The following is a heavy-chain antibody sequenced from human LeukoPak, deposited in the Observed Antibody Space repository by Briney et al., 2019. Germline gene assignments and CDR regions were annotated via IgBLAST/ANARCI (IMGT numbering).Heavy chain of an antibody. D-gene: IGHD3-10*01. J-gene: IGHJ4*02. CDR1: GFTFSSYG. CDR3: AKGLSGFGELLSFDY. CDR2: ISYDGSNK. V-gene: IGHV3-30*18. Sequence: GGSLRLSCAASGFTFSSYGMHWVRQAPGKGLEWVAVISYDGSNKYYADSVKGRFTISRDNSKNTLYLQMNSLRAEDTAVYYCAKGLSGFGELLSFDYWGQGTLVTVSS.